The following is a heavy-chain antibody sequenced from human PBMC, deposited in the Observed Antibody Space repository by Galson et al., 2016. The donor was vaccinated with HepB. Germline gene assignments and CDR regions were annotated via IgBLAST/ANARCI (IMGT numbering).Heavy chain of an antibody. D-gene: IGHD2-15*01. Sequence: QSGAEVKKSGESPKISCQASGFDFTVYWIGWVRQMPGKGLEWMGIIHPGDSRTTYSPSCQGQVTISADKSTNTAYLQWISLKSSDTAIYYCARGFCLGRSCYSNCQLWGQGTLVTVSS. V-gene: IGHV5-51*01. CDR1: GFDFTVYW. J-gene: IGHJ1*01. CDR3: ARGFCLGRSCYSNCQL. CDR2: IHPGDSRT.